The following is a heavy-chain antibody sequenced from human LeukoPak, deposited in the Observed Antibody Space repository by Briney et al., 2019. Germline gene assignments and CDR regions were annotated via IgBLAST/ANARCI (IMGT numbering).Heavy chain of an antibody. Sequence: PSETLSLTCAVYGGSFSGYYWSWIRQPPGKGLEWIGEINHSGNTNYNPSLKSRLTITVDTSKNQFSLKLSSATAADTAVYYCARAPLGIVGATTFDYWGQGTLVTVSS. D-gene: IGHD1-26*01. CDR1: GGSFSGYY. CDR3: ARAPLGIVGATTFDY. J-gene: IGHJ4*02. CDR2: INHSGNT. V-gene: IGHV4-34*01.